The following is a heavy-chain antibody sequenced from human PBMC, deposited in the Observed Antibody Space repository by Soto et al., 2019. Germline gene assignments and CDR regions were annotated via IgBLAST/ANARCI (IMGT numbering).Heavy chain of an antibody. CDR2: IYPGDSDT. V-gene: IGHV5-51*01. J-gene: IGHJ6*02. Sequence: PGESLKLSCQGSGYSFASYWIGWVRQMPGKDLEWMGIIYPGDSDTRYSPSFQGQVTISADKSLRTAYLQWTSLKASDTALYYCARTRSFTLGFYYDGMDVWGQGTTVTVYS. CDR3: ARTRSFTLGFYYDGMDV. CDR1: GYSFASYW. D-gene: IGHD6-6*01.